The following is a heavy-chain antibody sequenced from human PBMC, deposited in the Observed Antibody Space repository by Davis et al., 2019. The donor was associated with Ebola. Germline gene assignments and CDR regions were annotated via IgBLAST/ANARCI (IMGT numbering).Heavy chain of an antibody. CDR2: FYPGDSAT. V-gene: IGHV5-51*01. CDR1: GYSFTNYW. Sequence: GESLKISCKGSGYSFTNYWIGWVRQMPGKGLEWMGIFYPGDSATRYSPSFQGQVTISTDKSISTAYLQWSSLKASDTAMYYCARGTDGYNPGGYFDSWGQGTLVTVSS. CDR3: ARGTDGYNPGGYFDS. D-gene: IGHD5-24*01. J-gene: IGHJ4*02.